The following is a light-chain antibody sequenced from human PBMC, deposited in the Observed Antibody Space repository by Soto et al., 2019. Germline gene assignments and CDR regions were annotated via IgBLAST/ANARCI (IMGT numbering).Light chain of an antibody. J-gene: IGLJ3*02. CDR3: ASWDDSLNRWV. CDR1: SSNIGNNA. V-gene: IGLV1-36*01. CDR2: YDD. Sequence: QSVLTQPPLVSEAPRQRVTISCSGSSSNIGNNAVNWYQQLPGKAPKLLIFYDDLLPSGVSDRFSGSKSDTSASLAISGLQSADDADYYCASWDDSLNRWVFGGGTKVTVL.